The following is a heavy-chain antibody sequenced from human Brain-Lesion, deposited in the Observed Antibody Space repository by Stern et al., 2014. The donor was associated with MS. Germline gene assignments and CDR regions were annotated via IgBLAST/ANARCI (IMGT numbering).Heavy chain of an antibody. D-gene: IGHD1-26*01. CDR2: FDPEDGET. Sequence: QVQLVQSGAEVKKPGASVKVSCKVSGYTLTELSMHWVRQAPRKGLEWMGGFDPEDGETSYTQKFQGRVTMTEDPSTDTAYMELSSLRSEDAAVYYCATLSPGAGGNYYRHFDYWGQGTLVTVSS. J-gene: IGHJ4*02. V-gene: IGHV1-24*01. CDR1: GYTLTELS. CDR3: ATLSPGAGGNYYRHFDY.